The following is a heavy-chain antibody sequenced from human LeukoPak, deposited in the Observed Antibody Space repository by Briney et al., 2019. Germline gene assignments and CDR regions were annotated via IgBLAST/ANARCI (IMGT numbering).Heavy chain of an antibody. Sequence: GGSLRLSCAASGFTFSSYSMNWVRQAPGKGLEWVSSISSSSGYIYYADSVKGRFTISRDNAKNSLYLQMNSLRAEDTAVYYCARGGYDFWSGYFPFDYWGQGTLVTVSS. CDR3: ARGGYDFWSGYFPFDY. CDR1: GFTFSSYS. J-gene: IGHJ4*02. D-gene: IGHD3-3*01. CDR2: ISSSSGYI. V-gene: IGHV3-21*01.